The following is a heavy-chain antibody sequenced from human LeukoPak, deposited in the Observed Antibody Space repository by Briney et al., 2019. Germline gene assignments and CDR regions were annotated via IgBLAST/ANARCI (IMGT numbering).Heavy chain of an antibody. D-gene: IGHD3-16*02. V-gene: IGHV4-34*01. J-gene: IGHJ6*02. Sequence: SETLSLTCAVYGGSFSGYYWSWIRQPPGKGLEWIGEINHSGSTNYNPSLKSRVTISVDTSKDQFSLKLSSVTAADTAVYYCARSRYDYVWGSYRSRDYYYGMDVWGQGTTVTVSS. CDR3: ARSRYDYVWGSYRSRDYYYGMDV. CDR1: GGSFSGYY. CDR2: INHSGST.